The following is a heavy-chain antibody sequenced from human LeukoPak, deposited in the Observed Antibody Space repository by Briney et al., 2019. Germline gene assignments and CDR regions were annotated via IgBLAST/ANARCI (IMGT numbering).Heavy chain of an antibody. D-gene: IGHD6-19*01. CDR3: ARGGHGTSVAVAGTGDF. J-gene: IGHJ4*02. CDR2: IDPSDGST. CDR1: GYTFTSYY. V-gene: IGHV1-46*01. Sequence: APVKVSCKASGYTFTSYYMHWVRQAPGQGLEWMGIIDPSDGSTIYAQKFQGRVTMTRDMSTSTVYMQLSSLRSEDTAVYHCARGGHGTSVAVAGTGDFWGQGTLLTVSS.